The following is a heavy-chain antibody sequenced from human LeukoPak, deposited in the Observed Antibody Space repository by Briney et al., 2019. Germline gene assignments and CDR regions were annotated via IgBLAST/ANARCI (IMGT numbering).Heavy chain of an antibody. Sequence: PGGSLRLSCAASGFTFSSYEMNWVRQAPGKGLEWVSYISSSGSTIYYADSVKGRFTTSRDNAKNSLYLQMNSLRAEDTAVYYCARDSSGWDVKASIWGQGTLVTVSS. D-gene: IGHD6-19*01. J-gene: IGHJ4*02. CDR3: ARDSSGWDVKASI. CDR1: GFTFSSYE. V-gene: IGHV3-48*03. CDR2: ISSSGSTI.